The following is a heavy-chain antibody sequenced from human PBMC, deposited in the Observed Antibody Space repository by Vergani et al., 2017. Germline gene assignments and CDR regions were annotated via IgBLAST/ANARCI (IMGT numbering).Heavy chain of an antibody. D-gene: IGHD6-19*01. CDR2: IIPILGTA. CDR1: GGTFSTHA. J-gene: IGHJ4*02. CDR3: ASDNPAFRKGWFVALDY. V-gene: IGHV1-69*01. Sequence: QVQLVQSGDELQKPGSSMRVSCKASGGTFSTHAIVWVRQAPGQGLQWMGGIIPILGTATYAETFRGRIAISADESTSTAYMDLSSLTSEDTAVYFCASDNPAFRKGWFVALDYWGQGTRVTVSS.